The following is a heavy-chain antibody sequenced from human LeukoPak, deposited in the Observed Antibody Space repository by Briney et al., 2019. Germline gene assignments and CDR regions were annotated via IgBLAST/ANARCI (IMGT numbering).Heavy chain of an antibody. Sequence: PPETLSLTCAVYGGSFSGYYWSWIRQPPGKGLEWIGEINHSGSTNYNPSLKSRVTISVDTSKNQFSLKLSSVTAADTAVYYCARKKYYDILTGLYNWFDPWGQGTLVTVSS. CDR1: GGSFSGYY. D-gene: IGHD3-9*01. J-gene: IGHJ5*02. CDR3: ARKKYYDILTGLYNWFDP. CDR2: INHSGST. V-gene: IGHV4-34*01.